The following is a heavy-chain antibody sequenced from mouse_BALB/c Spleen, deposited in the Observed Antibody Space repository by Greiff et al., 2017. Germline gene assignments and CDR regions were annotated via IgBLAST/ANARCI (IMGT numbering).Heavy chain of an antibody. J-gene: IGHJ3*01. D-gene: IGHD2-2*01. Sequence: VKLVESGPGLVAPSQSLSITCTVSGFSLTSYGVHWVRQPPGKGLEWLGVIWAGGSTNYNSALMSRLSISKDNSKSQVFLKMNSLQTDDTAMYYCARGRGYDGAWFAYWGQGTLVTVSA. CDR1: GFSLTSYG. V-gene: IGHV2-9*02. CDR3: ARGRGYDGAWFAY. CDR2: IWAGGST.